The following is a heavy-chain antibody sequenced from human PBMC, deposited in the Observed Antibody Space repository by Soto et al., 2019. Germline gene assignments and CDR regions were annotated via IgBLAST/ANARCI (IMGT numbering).Heavy chain of an antibody. D-gene: IGHD5-18*01. J-gene: IGHJ6*02. CDR2: ISYDGSNK. CDR1: GFTFSSYG. Sequence: GGSLRLSCAASGFTFSSYGMHWVRQAPGKGLEWVAVISYDGSNKYYADSVKGRFTISRDNSKNTLYLQMNSLRAEDTAVYYCAKDRVGTAMVKDGYYYYYGMDVWGQGTTVTVSS. CDR3: AKDRVGTAMVKDGYYYYYGMDV. V-gene: IGHV3-30*18.